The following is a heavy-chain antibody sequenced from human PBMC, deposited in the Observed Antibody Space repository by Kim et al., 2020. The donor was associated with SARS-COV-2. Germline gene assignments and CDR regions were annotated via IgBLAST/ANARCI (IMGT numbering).Heavy chain of an antibody. V-gene: IGHV3-11*01. Sequence: GGSLRLSCAASGFTFSDYYMSWIRQAPGKGLEWVSYISSSGSTIYYTDSVKGRFTISRDNAKNSLYLQMNSLRAEDTAVYYCARVRGAAGPFYYYYYGMDVWGQGTTLTVSS. D-gene: IGHD6-19*01. CDR3: ARVRGAAGPFYYYYYGMDV. CDR1: GFTFSDYY. CDR2: ISSSGSTI. J-gene: IGHJ6*02.